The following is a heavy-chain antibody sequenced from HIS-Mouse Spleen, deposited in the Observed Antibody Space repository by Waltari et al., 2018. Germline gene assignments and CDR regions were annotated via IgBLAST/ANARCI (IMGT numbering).Heavy chain of an antibody. D-gene: IGHD6-13*01. J-gene: IGHJ2*01. CDR2: IYYSGST. CDR3: AREIPYSSSWYDWYFDL. V-gene: IGHV4-31*03. CDR1: GGSISSGGYY. Sequence: QVQLQESGPGLVKPSQTLSLTCTVSGGSISSGGYYWSWIRRHPGKGLEWIGYIYYSGSTYYNPSLKSRVTISVDTSKNQFSLKLSSVTAADTAVYYCAREIPYSSSWYDWYFDLWGRGTLVTVSS.